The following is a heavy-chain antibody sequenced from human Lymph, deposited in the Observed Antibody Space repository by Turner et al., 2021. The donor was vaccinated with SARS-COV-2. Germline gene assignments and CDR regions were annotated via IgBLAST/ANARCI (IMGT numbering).Heavy chain of an antibody. V-gene: IGHV3-53*01. CDR2: IDSGGST. J-gene: IGHJ4*02. CDR1: GFTVSSNY. D-gene: IGHD6-6*01. CDR3: ATPGLSSSSLNY. Sequence: EVQLVQSGGGLIQPGGSLSLSCAASGFTVSSNYMSWVRQAPGKGLEWVSLIDSGGSTSYADSVKGRFTISRDNSKNTLYLQMNSLRAEDTAVYYCATPGLSSSSLNYWGQGTLVTVSS.